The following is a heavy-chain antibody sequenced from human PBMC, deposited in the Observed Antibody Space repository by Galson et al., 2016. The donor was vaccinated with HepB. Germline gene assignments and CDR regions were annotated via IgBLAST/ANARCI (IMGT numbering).Heavy chain of an antibody. J-gene: IGHJ4*02. Sequence: SLRLSCAASGFTFSSYDMAWVRQTPGKGLEWVADIGQTGGTADYADSVKGRFTISRDTSKNTVYLQRDSLRAEDTAVYWCSKGVDPEPSCHWSHAFWGQGTLVTVSS. CDR1: GFTFSSYD. D-gene: IGHD2-8*02. CDR2: IGQTGGTA. CDR3: SKGVDPEPSCHWSHAF. V-gene: IGHV3-23*01.